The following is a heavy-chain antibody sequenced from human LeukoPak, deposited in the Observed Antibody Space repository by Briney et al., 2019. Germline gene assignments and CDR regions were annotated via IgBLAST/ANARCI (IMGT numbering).Heavy chain of an antibody. D-gene: IGHD3-22*01. Sequence: GGSLRLSCAASGLTVSSNYMSWVRQAPGKGLEWVSVIYSGGSTYYADSVKGRFTISRDNSKNTLYLQMNSLRAEDTAVYYCAREYDSSGYQSYGMDVWGQGTTVTVSS. CDR1: GLTVSSNY. J-gene: IGHJ6*02. CDR3: AREYDSSGYQSYGMDV. CDR2: IYSGGST. V-gene: IGHV3-53*01.